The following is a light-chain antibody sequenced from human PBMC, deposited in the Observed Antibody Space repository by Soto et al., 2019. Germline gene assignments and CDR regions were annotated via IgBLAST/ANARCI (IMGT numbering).Light chain of an antibody. CDR1: QSVSSN. J-gene: IGKJ1*01. CDR2: GAS. V-gene: IGKV3-15*01. CDR3: QQYNNWPPWT. Sequence: EIVMTQSPDTLSVSPGERATLSCRASQSVSSNLAWYRQKPGQAPRLLIYGASTRATGIPARFSGSGSGTEFTLTISSLQSEDFAVYYCQQYNNWPPWTFGQGTKVEIK.